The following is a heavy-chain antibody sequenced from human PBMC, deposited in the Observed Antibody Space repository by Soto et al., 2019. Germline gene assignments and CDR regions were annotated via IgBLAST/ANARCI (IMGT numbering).Heavy chain of an antibody. CDR3: ARGSLKLELRILYYYYGMDV. V-gene: IGHV4-34*01. Sequence: SETLSLTCAVYGGSFSGYYWSWIRQPPGKGLEWIGEINHSGSTNYNPSLKSRVTISVDTSKNQFSLKLSSVTAADTAVYYCARGSLKLELRILYYYYGMDVWGQGTTVTVSS. J-gene: IGHJ6*02. CDR1: GGSFSGYY. CDR2: INHSGST. D-gene: IGHD1-7*01.